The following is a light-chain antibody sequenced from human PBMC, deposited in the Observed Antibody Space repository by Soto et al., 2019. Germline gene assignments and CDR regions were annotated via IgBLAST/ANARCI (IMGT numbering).Light chain of an antibody. CDR3: MQALQTPPT. Sequence: DIVMTQSPLSLPVTPGEPASISCRSSQSLLHSNGYNYLDWYLQKPAQSPQLLIYLGSNRASGVPDRFSGSGSGTDFTLKISRVEAEDVGVYYCMQALQTPPTFGQGTKVDIK. CDR1: QSLLHSNGYNY. J-gene: IGKJ1*01. CDR2: LGS. V-gene: IGKV2-28*01.